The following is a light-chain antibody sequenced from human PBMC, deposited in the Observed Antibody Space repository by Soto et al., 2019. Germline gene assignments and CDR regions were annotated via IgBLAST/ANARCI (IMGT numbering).Light chain of an antibody. CDR2: SNS. J-gene: IGLJ2*01. V-gene: IGLV1-44*01. CDR3: AAWDDSLNGHVV. Sequence: QSVLIQPPSASGTPGQRVTISCSGSSSNIGSNIVNWYQHLPGTAPKLLIYSNSHRPAGVPDRISGSKSGTSASLAISGLQPEDEADYYCAAWDDSLNGHVVFGGGTKVTVL. CDR1: SSNIGSNI.